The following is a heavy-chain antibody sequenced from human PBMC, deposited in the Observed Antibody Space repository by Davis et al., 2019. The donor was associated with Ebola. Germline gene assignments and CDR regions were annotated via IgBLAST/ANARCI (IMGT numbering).Heavy chain of an antibody. J-gene: IGHJ4*02. Sequence: GGSLRLSCAASGFRFSSYGMNWVRQAPGKGLEWVAYIRYDESKKYYADSVKGRFTISRDNAKNSLYLQMNSLRAEDTALYYCAYLGGSSGWYNYWGQGTLVTVSS. D-gene: IGHD6-19*01. CDR3: AYLGGSSGWYNY. CDR1: GFRFSSYG. CDR2: IRYDESKK. V-gene: IGHV3-30*02.